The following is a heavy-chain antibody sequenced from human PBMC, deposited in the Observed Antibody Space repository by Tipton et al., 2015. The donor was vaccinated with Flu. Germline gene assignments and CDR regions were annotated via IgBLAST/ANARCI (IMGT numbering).Heavy chain of an antibody. Sequence: SLRLSCAASGFTFSSYSMNWVRQAPGKGLEWVSSISSSSSYIYYADSVKGRFTISRDNAKNSLYLQMNSLRAEDTAVYYCARDRNAMIVGRYFDLWGRGTLVTVSS. CDR2: ISSSSSYI. V-gene: IGHV3-21*01. J-gene: IGHJ2*01. D-gene: IGHD3-22*01. CDR1: GFTFSSYS. CDR3: ARDRNAMIVGRYFDL.